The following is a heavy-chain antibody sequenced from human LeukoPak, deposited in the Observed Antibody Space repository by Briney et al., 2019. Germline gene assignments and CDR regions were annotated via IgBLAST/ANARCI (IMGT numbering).Heavy chain of an antibody. Sequence: GGSLRLSCAASGFTFSSYEMNWVRQAPGKGLEWVSYISSSGSTIYYADSVKGRFTISRDNAKNSLYLQMNSLRPEDTAVYFCAKDFEWEHQHYYYYMDVWGKGTTVTVSS. V-gene: IGHV3-48*03. D-gene: IGHD1-26*01. CDR2: ISSSGSTI. CDR3: AKDFEWEHQHYYYYMDV. CDR1: GFTFSSYE. J-gene: IGHJ6*03.